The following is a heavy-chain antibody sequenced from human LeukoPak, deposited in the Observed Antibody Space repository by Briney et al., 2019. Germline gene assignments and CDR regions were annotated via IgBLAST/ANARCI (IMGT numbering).Heavy chain of an antibody. V-gene: IGHV4-39*01. CDR2: IYYSGSS. J-gene: IGHJ4*02. CDR1: GFTVSSNY. D-gene: IGHD5-24*01. Sequence: KPGGSLRLSCAASGFTVSSNYMSWVRQPPGKGLEWIGSIYYSGSSFDNPALKSRVTISVDTSKNQFSLKLSSVTAADTAVYYCARHRSGWLQSSFDYWGQGTLVTVSS. CDR3: ARHRSGWLQSSFDY.